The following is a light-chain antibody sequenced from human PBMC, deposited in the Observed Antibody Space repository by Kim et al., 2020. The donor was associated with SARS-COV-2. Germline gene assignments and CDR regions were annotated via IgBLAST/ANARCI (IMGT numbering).Light chain of an antibody. CDR2: QAS. J-gene: IGLJ2*01. CDR1: KLGDKY. CDR3: LAWDSSTVE. V-gene: IGLV3-1*01. Sequence: SSELTQPPSVSVSPGQTASITCSGYKLGDKYACCYQHKRGQSPVPVIYQASNRPLVIAERFSGSNSWNTSTQTISGTQAIDDPDYYSLAWDSSTVEVGGG.